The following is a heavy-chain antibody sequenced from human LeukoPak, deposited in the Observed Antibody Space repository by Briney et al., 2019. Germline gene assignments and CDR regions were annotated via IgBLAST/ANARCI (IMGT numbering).Heavy chain of an antibody. CDR3: ARGIVPGLNTYNWYHR. CDR2: VYYTGST. V-gene: IGHV4-39*02. D-gene: IGHD2-15*01. CDR1: GGSISGSHYY. Sequence: SETLSLTCTVSGGSISGSHYYWAWIRQPPGKGLEWIGGVYYTGSTYYNPSLKSPVTISVDTSKNYFSLRLSSVTAADTAVYYCARGIVPGLNTYNWYHRWREGTLVTVSS. J-gene: IGHJ5*01.